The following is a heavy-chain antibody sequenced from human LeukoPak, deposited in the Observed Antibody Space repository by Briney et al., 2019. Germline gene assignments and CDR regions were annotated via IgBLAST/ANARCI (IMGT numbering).Heavy chain of an antibody. CDR2: IIPIFGTA. V-gene: IGHV1-69*06. CDR3: ATHSPEWRYSGYYNYYYIDV. CDR1: GGTFSSYA. D-gene: IGHD5-12*01. J-gene: IGHJ6*03. Sequence: SVKVSCKASGGTFSSYAISWVRQAPGQGLEWMGGIIPIFGTANYAQKFQGRVTMTEDTSTDTAYMELSSLRSEDTAVYYCATHSPEWRYSGYYNYYYIDVWGKGTTVTVSS.